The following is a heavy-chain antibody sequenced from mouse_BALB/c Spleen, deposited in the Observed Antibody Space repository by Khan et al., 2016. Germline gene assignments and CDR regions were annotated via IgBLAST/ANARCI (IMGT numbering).Heavy chain of an antibody. V-gene: IGHV9-1*02. CDR2: INTYTGKP. Sequence: QIQLVQSGPELKKPGETVKISCKASGYTLTNYGMNWVKQAPGKGLKWMGWINTYTGKPTYSDDFKGRFAFSLETSASTAYLQINSLKNEDMATXFCAGHYYGGSGNYFDYWGQGTTLTVSS. J-gene: IGHJ2*01. CDR1: GYTLTNYG. CDR3: AGHYYGGSGNYFDY. D-gene: IGHD1-1*01.